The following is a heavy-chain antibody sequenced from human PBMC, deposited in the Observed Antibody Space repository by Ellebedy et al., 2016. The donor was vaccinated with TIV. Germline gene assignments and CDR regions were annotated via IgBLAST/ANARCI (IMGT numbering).Heavy chain of an antibody. CDR2: FYYSGST. CDR3: ARDEGGSGSLSY. D-gene: IGHD3-10*01. CDR1: GGSISSGAFY. J-gene: IGHJ4*02. V-gene: IGHV4-31*03. Sequence: MPSETLSLTCTVPGGSISSGAFYWTWIRQQPGKGLEWIGNFYYSGSTYYRPSLKTRVTISLDTSNNQFSLRLNSVTAADTAVYYCARDEGGSGSLSYWGQGSLVTVSS.